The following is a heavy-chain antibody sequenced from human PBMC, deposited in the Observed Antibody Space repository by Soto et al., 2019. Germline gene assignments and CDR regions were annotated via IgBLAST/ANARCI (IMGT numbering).Heavy chain of an antibody. V-gene: IGHV2-5*01. Sequence: SGPTMVAPTQTLTLTCTFSGFSLTTSGVGVGWIRQPPGKALEWLALIYWNDEKRYSPSLKRRLTITKDTSRNQVVLTMTNMDPVDTATYYCAHRLRWLANFDYWGQGTRGTVSS. CDR2: IYWNDEK. CDR3: AHRLRWLANFDY. J-gene: IGHJ4*02. D-gene: IGHD6-19*01. CDR1: GFSLTTSGVG.